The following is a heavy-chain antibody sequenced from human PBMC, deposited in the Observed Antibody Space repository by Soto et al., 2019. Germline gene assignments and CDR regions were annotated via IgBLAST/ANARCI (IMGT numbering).Heavy chain of an antibody. D-gene: IGHD3-22*01. CDR1: GFTFSSYA. CDR2: ISYDGSNK. Sequence: QVQLVESGGGVVQPGRSLRLSCAASGFTFSSYAMHWVRQAPGKGLEWVAVISYDGSNKYYADSVKGRFTISRDNSKNTLYLQMNSLRAEDTAVYYCARSPMIVVVTIYYFDYWGQGTLVTVSS. CDR3: ARSPMIVVVTIYYFDY. V-gene: IGHV3-30-3*01. J-gene: IGHJ4*02.